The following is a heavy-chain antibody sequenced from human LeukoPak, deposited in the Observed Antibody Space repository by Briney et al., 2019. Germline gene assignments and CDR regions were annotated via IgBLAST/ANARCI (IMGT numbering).Heavy chain of an antibody. CDR3: ASGSSGYSSSWYTDAFDI. J-gene: IGHJ3*02. CDR2: ISGSGGST. CDR1: GFTFSSYA. Sequence: GGSLRLSCAASGFTFSSYAMSWVRQAPGKGLEWVSAISGSGGSTYYADSVKGRFTISRDNSKNTLYLQMNSLRAEDTAVYYCASGSSGYSSSWYTDAFDIWGQGTMVTVSS. V-gene: IGHV3-23*01. D-gene: IGHD6-13*01.